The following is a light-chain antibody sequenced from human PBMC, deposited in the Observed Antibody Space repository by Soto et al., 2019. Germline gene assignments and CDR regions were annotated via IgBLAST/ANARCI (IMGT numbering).Light chain of an antibody. CDR3: HHYYNWPLT. J-gene: IGKJ1*01. V-gene: IGKV3-15*01. CDR2: GAS. Sequence: EIVMTQSPATLSVSPGERATLSCRASQSVSSNLASYQQKPGQAPRLLIYGASTRATGIPARFSGSGSGTKFTLTISSLQSEDFAVYYCHHYYNWPLTFGQGTKVEIK. CDR1: QSVSSN.